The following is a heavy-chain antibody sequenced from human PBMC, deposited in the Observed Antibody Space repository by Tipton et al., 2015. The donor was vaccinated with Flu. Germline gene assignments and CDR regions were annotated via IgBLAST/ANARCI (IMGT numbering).Heavy chain of an antibody. CDR1: GGSIDNSGYY. J-gene: IGHJ5*02. CDR2: VYYSGST. V-gene: IGHV4-39*01. Sequence: TLSLTCAVSGGSIDNSGYYWGWIRQPPGKGLEWVGSVYYSGSTYYNPSLKSRVTISVDTSKNQFSLKLTSVTAADTAVYYCARPTVTAGFDPWGPGTLVTVSS. CDR3: ARPTVTAGFDP. D-gene: IGHD4-17*01.